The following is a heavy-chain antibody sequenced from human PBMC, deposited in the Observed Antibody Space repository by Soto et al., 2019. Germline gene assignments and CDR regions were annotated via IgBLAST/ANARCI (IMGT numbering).Heavy chain of an antibody. V-gene: IGHV4-30-2*01. CDR3: VRAPLGELSSYFEY. CDR2: IYHSGTT. J-gene: IGHJ4*02. D-gene: IGHD3-16*02. CDR1: GVSITRGGYS. Sequence: QLQLQASGSGLVKPSQTLSLTCAVSGVSITRGGYSWSWIRQPPGKGLEWVGYIYHSGTTYYNPSLQSRLTISMDRSKNQFSLKLTSVTAADTAVYYCVRAPLGELSSYFEYWGQGTLVTVSS.